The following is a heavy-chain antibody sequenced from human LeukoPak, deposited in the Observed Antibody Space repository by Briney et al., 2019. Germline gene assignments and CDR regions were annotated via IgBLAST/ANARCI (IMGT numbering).Heavy chain of an antibody. CDR1: GFTFSNYA. Sequence: GGSLRLSCAASGFTFSNYAMSWVRQAPGGGLEWVAHIKRDGSDKNYVDPVRGRFTISRDNAKNSVYLQMNSLRVEDTATYYCARDGYLDYWGQGTLVTVSS. J-gene: IGHJ4*02. V-gene: IGHV3-7*05. CDR3: ARDGYLDY. D-gene: IGHD5-18*01. CDR2: IKRDGSDK.